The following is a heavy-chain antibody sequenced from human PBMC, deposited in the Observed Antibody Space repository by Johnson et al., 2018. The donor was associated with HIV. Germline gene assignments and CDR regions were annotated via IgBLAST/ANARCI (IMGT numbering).Heavy chain of an antibody. D-gene: IGHD2-21*01. CDR2: IRYDGSYK. J-gene: IGHJ3*02. V-gene: IGHV3-30*02. Sequence: QMLLVESGGGVVQPGGSLRLSCAASGFTFSSYGMHWVRQAPGKGLEWVAFIRYDGSYKYYADSVKGRFTISRNNVQNSMLLQMNSLRADDTAVYFCVRRMVVGYVAFDIWGQGTMVSVSS. CDR3: VRRMVVGYVAFDI. CDR1: GFTFSSYG.